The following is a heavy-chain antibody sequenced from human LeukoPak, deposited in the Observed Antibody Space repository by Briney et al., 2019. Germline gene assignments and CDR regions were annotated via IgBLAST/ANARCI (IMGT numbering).Heavy chain of an antibody. D-gene: IGHD3-9*01. J-gene: IGHJ3*02. CDR2: ISYDGSNK. CDR3: AKSYDILTGLDAFDI. CDR1: GFTFSSYA. V-gene: IGHV3-30*04. Sequence: GGSLRLSCAASGFTFSSYAMHWVRQAPGKGLEWVAVISYDGSNKYYADSVKGRFTISRDNSKNTLYLQMNSLRAEDTAVYYCAKSYDILTGLDAFDIWGQGTMVTVSS.